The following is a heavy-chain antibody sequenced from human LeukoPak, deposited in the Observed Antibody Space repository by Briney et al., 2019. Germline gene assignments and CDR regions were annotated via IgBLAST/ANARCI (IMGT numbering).Heavy chain of an antibody. Sequence: QPGGSLRLSCAASGFTFSSYAMNSVRQAPGKGLEWVSSISGGGGYTNYAHSVKGRCTISRDNSKNALYLYMNSLRAEDTAVYYCAQGSSPGYQVLSFGYFDYWGQGTLVTVSS. V-gene: IGHV3-23*01. J-gene: IGHJ4*02. D-gene: IGHD2-2*01. CDR1: GFTFSSYA. CDR3: AQGSSPGYQVLSFGYFDY. CDR2: ISGGGGYT.